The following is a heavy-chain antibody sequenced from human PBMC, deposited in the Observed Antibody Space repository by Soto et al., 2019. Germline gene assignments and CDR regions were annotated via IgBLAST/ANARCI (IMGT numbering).Heavy chain of an antibody. CDR1: GYTFTGYY. CDR2: INPNSGGT. V-gene: IGHV1-2*04. J-gene: IGHJ6*02. Sequence: ASVKVSSKASGYTFTGYYMHWVRQAPGQGLEWMGWINPNSGGTNYAQKFQGWVTMTRDTSISTAYMELSRLRSDDTAVYYCARSFIAVAGTPYYYYGMDVWGQGTTVTVSS. CDR3: ARSFIAVAGTPYYYYGMDV. D-gene: IGHD6-19*01.